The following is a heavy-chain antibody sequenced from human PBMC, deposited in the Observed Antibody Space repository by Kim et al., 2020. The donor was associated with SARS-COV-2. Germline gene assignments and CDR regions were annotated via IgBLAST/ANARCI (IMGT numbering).Heavy chain of an antibody. D-gene: IGHD2-21*02. J-gene: IGHJ3*02. V-gene: IGHV1-69*01. CDR3: ARVSMTYDAFDI. Sequence: NYAQKFQGRVTITADESTSTAYMELSSLRSEDTAVYYCARVSMTYDAFDIWGQGTMVTVSS.